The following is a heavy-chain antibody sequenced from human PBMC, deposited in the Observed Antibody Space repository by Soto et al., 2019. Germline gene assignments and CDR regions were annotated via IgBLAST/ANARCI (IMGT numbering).Heavy chain of an antibody. J-gene: IGHJ3*01. D-gene: IGHD3-3*02. Sequence: VQLLESGGGLVQPGGSLRLSCEASGFTFSNYAMAWVRQTPGEGPEWVSAVGGGDDIFYAESVQGRFIISRDDSRSTMYLQMDNLRVEDTAIYFRAKDSISYNGIYDAFDVWGQGRVVAVSS. CDR1: GFTFSNYA. CDR3: AKDSISYNGIYDAFDV. V-gene: IGHV3-23*01. CDR2: VGGGDDI.